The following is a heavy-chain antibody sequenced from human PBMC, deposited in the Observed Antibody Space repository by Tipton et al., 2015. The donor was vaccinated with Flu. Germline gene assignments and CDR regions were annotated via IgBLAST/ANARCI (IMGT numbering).Heavy chain of an antibody. D-gene: IGHD3-10*01. CDR1: GFTFSSYA. J-gene: IGHJ4*02. CDR3: AKDLRVRGVRTDY. V-gene: IGHV3-23*01. Sequence: SLRLSCAASGFTFSSYAMSWVRQAPGKGLEWVSAISGSGGSTYYADSVKGRFTISRDNSKNTLYLQMNSLRAEDTAVYYCAKDLRVRGVRTDYWGQGTLVIVSS. CDR2: ISGSGGST.